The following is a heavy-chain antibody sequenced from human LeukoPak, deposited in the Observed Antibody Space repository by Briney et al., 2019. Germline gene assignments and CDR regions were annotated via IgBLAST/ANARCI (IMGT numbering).Heavy chain of an antibody. CDR2: IYHSGST. CDR1: GGSISSGGYY. V-gene: IGHV4-30-2*01. Sequence: SETLSLTCTVSGGSISSGGYYWSWIRQPPGKGLEWIGYIYHSGSTYYNPSLKSRVTISVDRSKNQFSLKLSSVTAADTAVYYCARDREGGYSSSVLGAFDIWGQGTMVTVSS. J-gene: IGHJ3*02. D-gene: IGHD6-6*01. CDR3: ARDREGGYSSSVLGAFDI.